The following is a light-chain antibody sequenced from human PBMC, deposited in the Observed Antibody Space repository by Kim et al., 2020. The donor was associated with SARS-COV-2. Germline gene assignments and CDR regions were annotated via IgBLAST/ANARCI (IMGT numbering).Light chain of an antibody. CDR2: DVS. CDR3: SSYTSSSTSVV. J-gene: IGLJ2*01. V-gene: IGLV2-14*04. Sequence: SIRIAGTGTSSDDGGYNYVSWYQQHPGKAPKLMIYDVSKRPSGVSNRFSGSKSGNTASLTISGLQAEDEADYYCSSYTSSSTSVVFGGGTQLTVL. CDR1: SSDDGGYNY.